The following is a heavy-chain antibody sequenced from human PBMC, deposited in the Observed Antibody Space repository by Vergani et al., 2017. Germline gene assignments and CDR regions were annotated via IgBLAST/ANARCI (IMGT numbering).Heavy chain of an antibody. D-gene: IGHD2-2*02. CDR3: ATIGYRRWGYYFDY. J-gene: IGHJ4*02. Sequence: QVQLQESGPGLVKPPGTLSLTCAVSGDSISSNNCWTWVRQPPGKGLEWIGEICHTEDTKYSPSLKIRVTVSVDDSRNLFSLRLKSVTAADTAVYYCATIGYRRWGYYFDYWGQGILVTVSS. V-gene: IGHV4-4*03. CDR1: GDSISSNNC. CDR2: ICHTEDT.